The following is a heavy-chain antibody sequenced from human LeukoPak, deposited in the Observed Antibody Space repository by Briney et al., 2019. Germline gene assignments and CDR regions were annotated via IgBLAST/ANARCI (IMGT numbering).Heavy chain of an antibody. J-gene: IGHJ3*01. D-gene: IGHD6-25*01. V-gene: IGHV3-21*01. CDR1: GFTFSSYS. Sequence: GGSLRLSCAASGFTFSSYSIDWVRQAPGKGLEWVLSISTTSRHIYYADSVKGRFTISRDNAKNSLYLQMTSLRAEDTAVYYCARGSVELQRLDAFDVWGQGTMVTVSS. CDR2: ISTTSRHI. CDR3: ARGSVELQRLDAFDV.